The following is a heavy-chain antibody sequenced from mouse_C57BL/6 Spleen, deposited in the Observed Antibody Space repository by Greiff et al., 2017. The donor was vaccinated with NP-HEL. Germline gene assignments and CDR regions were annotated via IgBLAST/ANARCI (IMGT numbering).Heavy chain of an antibody. CDR3: TPYDGYLAWFAY. Sequence: QVQLKESGAELVRPGASVTLSCKASGYTFTDYEMHWVKQTPVHGLEWIGAIDPETGGTAYNQKFKGKAILTADKSSSTAYMELRSLTSEDSAVYYCTPYDGYLAWFAYWGQGTLVTVSA. CDR2: IDPETGGT. V-gene: IGHV1-15*01. D-gene: IGHD2-3*01. J-gene: IGHJ3*01. CDR1: GYTFTDYE.